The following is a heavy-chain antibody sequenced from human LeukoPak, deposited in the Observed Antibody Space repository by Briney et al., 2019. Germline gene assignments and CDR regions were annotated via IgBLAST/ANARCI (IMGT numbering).Heavy chain of an antibody. J-gene: IGHJ5*02. CDR2: IYYSGST. CDR3: AKVIVATKYNWFDP. D-gene: IGHD5-12*01. V-gene: IGHV4-39*07. Sequence: WETLSLTCTVSGASISSSSYYWGWIRQPPGKGLEWIGSIYYSGSTYYNPSLKSRVTISEDTPKNQFSLKLSSVTAADTAVYYCAKVIVATKYNWFDPWGQGTLVTVSS. CDR1: GASISSSSYY.